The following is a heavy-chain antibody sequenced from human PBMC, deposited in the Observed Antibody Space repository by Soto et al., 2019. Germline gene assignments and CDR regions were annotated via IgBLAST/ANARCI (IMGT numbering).Heavy chain of an antibody. CDR1: GFTISNSA. D-gene: IGHD2-21*01. V-gene: IGHV1-58*01. CDR3: AAEIYSGGNCCHFDS. CDR2: IIVGSGNT. J-gene: IGHJ4*02. Sequence: PVNVYCKTSGFTISNSAVQRGRQARRRPLEWMGWIIVGSGNTKYLQNLQGRITITRDTSTSTAYMELRSLTPDDTAVYYCAAEIYSGGNCCHFDSWGQGTPVTVSS.